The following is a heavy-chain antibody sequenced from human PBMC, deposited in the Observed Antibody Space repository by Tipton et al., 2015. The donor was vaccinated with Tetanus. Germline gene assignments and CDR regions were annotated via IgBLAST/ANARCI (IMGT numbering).Heavy chain of an antibody. V-gene: IGHV4-34*01. CDR1: GGSLSRYY. D-gene: IGHD5-18*01. CDR2: VDDSGST. J-gene: IGHJ4*02. CDR3: ARHLTYTYTSRYFDY. Sequence: QVQLVQSGPEVKPSDTLSLTCAVYGGSLSRYYWTWIRQPPGKGLEWIGEVDDSGSTNYSPSLKSRVTISLDTSKNEFSLTLSSVTAADTAVYYCARHLTYTYTSRYFDYWGLGTLVTVSS.